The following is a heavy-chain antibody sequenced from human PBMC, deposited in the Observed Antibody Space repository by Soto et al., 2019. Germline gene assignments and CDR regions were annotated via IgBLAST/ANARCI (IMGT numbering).Heavy chain of an antibody. D-gene: IGHD2-15*01. V-gene: IGHV3-7*01. J-gene: IGHJ3*02. CDR1: GFTFSSYW. CDR2: IKQDGGEK. Sequence: EVQLVESGGGLVQPGGSLRLSCAASGFTFSSYWMSWVRQAPGKGLEWVANIKQDGGEKYYVDSVKGRFTISRDNAKNSLYLQMNSLRAEDTAVYYCARWGVYCSGGSCYLTAFDIWGQGTMVTVSS. CDR3: ARWGVYCSGGSCYLTAFDI.